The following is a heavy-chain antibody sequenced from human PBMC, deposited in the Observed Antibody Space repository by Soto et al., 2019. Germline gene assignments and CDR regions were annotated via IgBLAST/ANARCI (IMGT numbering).Heavy chain of an antibody. V-gene: IGHV1-18*01. CDR3: ARVPFNDNYGDYGKFDP. CDR1: GYTFTSYG. Sequence: ASVKVSCKASGYTFTSYGISWVRQAPGQGLEWMGWISAYNGNTNYAQKLQGRVTMTTDTSTSTAYMELRSLRSDDTAVYYCARVPFNDNYGDYGKFDPWGQRTLVTVSS. J-gene: IGHJ5*02. CDR2: ISAYNGNT. D-gene: IGHD4-17*01.